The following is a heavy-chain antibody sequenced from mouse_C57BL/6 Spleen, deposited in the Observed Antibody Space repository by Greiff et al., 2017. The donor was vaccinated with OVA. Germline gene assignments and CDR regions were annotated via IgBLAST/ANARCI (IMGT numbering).Heavy chain of an antibody. Sequence: EVHLVESGEGLVKPGGSLKLSCAASGFTFSSYAMSWVRQTPETRLEWVAYISSGGDYIYYADTVKGRFTISRDNARNTLYLQMSSLKSEDTAMYYCTREDDGYSYFDVWGTGTTVTVSS. D-gene: IGHD2-3*01. J-gene: IGHJ1*03. CDR2: ISSGGDYI. CDR3: TREDDGYSYFDV. V-gene: IGHV5-9-1*02. CDR1: GFTFSSYA.